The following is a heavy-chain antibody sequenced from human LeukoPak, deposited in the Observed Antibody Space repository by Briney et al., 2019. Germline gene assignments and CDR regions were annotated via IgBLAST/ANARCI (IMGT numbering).Heavy chain of an antibody. Sequence: ASVKVSCKASGYIFTRYYMHWVRQATGQGFECMGWINPNSGGTNYAQKFQGRVTMTRDTSISTAYMELSGLRSDDTAVYYCARAAGSDSRDYFDYWGQGTLVTVSS. CDR2: INPNSGGT. J-gene: IGHJ4*02. D-gene: IGHD2-21*02. CDR3: ARAAGSDSRDYFDY. CDR1: GYIFTRYY. V-gene: IGHV1-2*02.